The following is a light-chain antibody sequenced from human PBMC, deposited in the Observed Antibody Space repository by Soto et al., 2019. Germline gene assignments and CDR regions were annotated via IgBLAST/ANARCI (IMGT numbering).Light chain of an antibody. CDR1: SSDVGGYNY. CDR3: CSYAGSYTLV. J-gene: IGLJ2*01. Sequence: QSVLTQPRSVSGSPGQSVTISCSETSSDVGGYNYVSWYQQHPGKAPKLMIYDVSKRPSGVPDRFSGSKSGNTASLTISGLQSEDEADNYCCSYAGSYTLVFGGGTKLTVL. V-gene: IGLV2-11*01. CDR2: DVS.